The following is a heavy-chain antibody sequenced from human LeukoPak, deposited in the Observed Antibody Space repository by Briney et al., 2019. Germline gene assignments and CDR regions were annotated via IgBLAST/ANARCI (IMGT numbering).Heavy chain of an antibody. V-gene: IGHV3-23*01. CDR3: AKAGSSSPLYYFDY. Sequence: GGSLRLSCAASGFTFSSYAMSWVRQAPGKGLEWVSAISGSGGSAYYADSVKGRFTISRDNSKNTLYLQMNSLRAEDTAVYYCAKAGSSSPLYYFDYWGQGTLVTVSS. CDR2: ISGSGGSA. CDR1: GFTFSSYA. D-gene: IGHD6-19*01. J-gene: IGHJ4*02.